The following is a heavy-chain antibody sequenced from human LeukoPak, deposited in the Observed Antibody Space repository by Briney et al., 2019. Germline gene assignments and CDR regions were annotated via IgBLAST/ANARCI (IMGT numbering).Heavy chain of an antibody. CDR1: GFTFLHAW. V-gene: IGHV3-7*03. CDR2: IKQDGSEK. Sequence: GSLRLSCAASGFTFLHAWMHWVRQAPGKGLEWVANIKQDGSEKYYVDSVKGRFTISRDNAKNSLYLQMNSLRAEDTAVYYCARDQIGYCSSTSCSSRALDYWGQGTLVTVSS. J-gene: IGHJ4*02. D-gene: IGHD2-2*01. CDR3: ARDQIGYCSSTSCSSRALDY.